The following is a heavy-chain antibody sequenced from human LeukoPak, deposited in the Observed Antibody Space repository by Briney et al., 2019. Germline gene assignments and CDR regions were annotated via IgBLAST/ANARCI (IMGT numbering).Heavy chain of an antibody. CDR1: GYTLTELS. CDR2: SDPEDGET. D-gene: IGHD6-13*01. V-gene: IGHV1-24*01. J-gene: IGHJ4*02. CDR3: ATDKSYFQQLVHLFYY. Sequence: ASVKVSCKVSGYTLTELSMHWVRQAPGKGLEWMGGSDPEDGETIYAQKFQGRVTMTEDTSTDTAYMELSSLRSEDTAVYYCATDKSYFQQLVHLFYYWGQGTLVTVSS.